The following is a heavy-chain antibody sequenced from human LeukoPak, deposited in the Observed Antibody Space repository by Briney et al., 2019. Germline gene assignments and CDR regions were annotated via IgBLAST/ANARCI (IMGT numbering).Heavy chain of an antibody. CDR1: GYSFTSYW. J-gene: IGHJ6*02. D-gene: IGHD1-1*01. CDR2: IYPGDSDT. Sequence: GESLKNSCKGSGYSFTSYWIGWVRQMPGKGLEWMGIIYPGDSDTRYSPSFQGQVTISADKSISTAYLQWSSLKASDTAMYYCARRTPQIGYYYGMDVWGQGTTVTVSS. CDR3: ARRTPQIGYYYGMDV. V-gene: IGHV5-51*01.